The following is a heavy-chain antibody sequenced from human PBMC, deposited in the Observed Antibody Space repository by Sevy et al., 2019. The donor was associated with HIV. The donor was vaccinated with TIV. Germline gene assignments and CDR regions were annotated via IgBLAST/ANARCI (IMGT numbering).Heavy chain of an antibody. CDR2: INQDGSEK. Sequence: GGSLRLSCAASGFTFSNYWMSWVRQAPGKGLECVAYINQDGSEKYYLDSVKGRFIVSRDNAKNSLYLQMNSLRAEDSAVYYCAREGAGGFDYWGQGTLVTVSS. CDR3: AREGAGGFDY. CDR1: GFTFSNYW. J-gene: IGHJ4*02. D-gene: IGHD2-15*01. V-gene: IGHV3-7*01.